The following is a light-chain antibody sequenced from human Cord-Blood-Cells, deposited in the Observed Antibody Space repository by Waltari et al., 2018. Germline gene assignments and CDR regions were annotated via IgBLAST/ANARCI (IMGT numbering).Light chain of an antibody. J-gene: IGLJ7*01. CDR1: SSDVGGYKY. CDR2: DVS. CDR3: CSYAGSYTHAV. V-gene: IGLV2-11*01. Sequence: QSALTQPRSVSGSPGQSVTISCTGTSSDVGGYKYVSWYQQHPGKAPKLMIYDVSKRPSGVPDRFSGSKAGNTASLTISGLQAEDEADYYCCSYAGSYTHAVFGGGTQLTVL.